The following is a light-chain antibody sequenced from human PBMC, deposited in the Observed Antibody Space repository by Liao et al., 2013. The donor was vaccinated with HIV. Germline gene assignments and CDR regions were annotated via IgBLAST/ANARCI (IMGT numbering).Light chain of an antibody. CDR1: NIGSKS. CDR3: QSADSSGTCPV. J-gene: IGLJ3*02. Sequence: SYELTQPPSVSVAPGKTARITCGGNNIGSKSVHWYQQKPGQSPVVVMYQDKKRPSGIPERFSGSSSGTTVTLTISGVQAEDEADYYCQSADSSGTCPVFGGGTKLTVL. V-gene: IGLV3-25*03. CDR2: QDK.